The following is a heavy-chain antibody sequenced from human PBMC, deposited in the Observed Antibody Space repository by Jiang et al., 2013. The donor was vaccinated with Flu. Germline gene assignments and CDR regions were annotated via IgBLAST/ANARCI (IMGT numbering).Heavy chain of an antibody. CDR2: ISNSGAYI. J-gene: IGHJ3*01. Sequence: VQLVESGGGLVKPGGSLRLSCAASGFTFRTYTMNWVRQAPGKGLEWVSSISNSGAYIYYADSVKGRFTISRDNAKNTLYLQMYSLRAEDTALYYCARDDPYSTSSDGFDVVGPKGQWSPSLQ. V-gene: IGHV3-21*01. CDR3: ARDDPYSTSSDGFDV. D-gene: IGHD6-6*01. CDR1: GFTFRTYT.